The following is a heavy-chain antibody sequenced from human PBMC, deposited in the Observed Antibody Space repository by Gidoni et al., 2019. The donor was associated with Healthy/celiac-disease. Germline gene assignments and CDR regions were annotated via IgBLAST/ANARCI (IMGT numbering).Heavy chain of an antibody. Sequence: QVQLQESGPGLVKPSETLSLTCTVSGRSIRSYYWSWIRQPPGKGLEWIGYIYYSGSTNYNPSLKSRVTISVDTSKNQFSLKLSSVTAADTAVYYCARVRYYDSSGYYYYYGMDVWGQGTTVTVSS. J-gene: IGHJ6*02. CDR1: GRSIRSYY. CDR3: ARVRYYDSSGYYYYYGMDV. CDR2: IYYSGST. D-gene: IGHD3-22*01. V-gene: IGHV4-59*01.